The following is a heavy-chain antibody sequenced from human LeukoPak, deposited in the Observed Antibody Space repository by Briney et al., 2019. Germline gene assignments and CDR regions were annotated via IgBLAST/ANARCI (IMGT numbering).Heavy chain of an antibody. V-gene: IGHV3-7*03. J-gene: IGHJ3*01. D-gene: IGHD3-3*01. Sequence: GGSLRLSCAASGFTFSSYGMSWVRQGPGKGLEWVANIKPGGNEKYYVDSVKGRFTISRDNAKNSLYLQMNSLRAEDTAVYYCATFRFLGTWGQGTMVTVSP. CDR2: IKPGGNEK. CDR3: ATFRFLGT. CDR1: GFTFSSYG.